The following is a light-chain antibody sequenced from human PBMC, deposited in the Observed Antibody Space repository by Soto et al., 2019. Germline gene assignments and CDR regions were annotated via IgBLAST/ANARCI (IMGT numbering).Light chain of an antibody. Sequence: EIVMTQSPVTLSVSPGERATLSCGASQSVSSDLAWYHQKPGQAPRLLIYGASTRATGIPARFSGSGSGTEFTLTINSLQSEDFAVYYCQQYNNWPRTFGQGTKVEIK. CDR2: GAS. J-gene: IGKJ1*01. CDR3: QQYNNWPRT. CDR1: QSVSSD. V-gene: IGKV3-15*01.